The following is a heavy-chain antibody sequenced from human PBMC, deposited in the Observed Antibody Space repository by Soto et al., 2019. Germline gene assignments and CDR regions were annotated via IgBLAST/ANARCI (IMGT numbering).Heavy chain of an antibody. D-gene: IGHD6-13*01. Sequence: GGSLRLSCAASGFTVSSNYMSWVRQAPGKGLEWVSVIYSGGSTYYADSVKGRFTISRDNSKNTLYLQMNSLRAEDTAVYYCAKVSSSWYAGFFDRWGEGTSVTVCS. CDR3: AKVSSSWYAGFFDR. CDR1: GFTVSSNY. CDR2: IYSGGST. J-gene: IGHJ5*02. V-gene: IGHV3-66*01.